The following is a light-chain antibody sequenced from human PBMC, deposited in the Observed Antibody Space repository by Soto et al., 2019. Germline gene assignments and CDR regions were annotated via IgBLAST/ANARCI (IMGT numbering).Light chain of an antibody. CDR3: QQYNNWPET. Sequence: EIVMTQSPATLSVSPGERATLSCRASQSFGSNLAWYQQKPGQAPRLLIYGASTRATGIPARFSGSGSATEFTLTISSLQSEDFAVYYCQQYNNWPETFGQGTKVEIK. V-gene: IGKV3-15*01. J-gene: IGKJ1*01. CDR2: GAS. CDR1: QSFGSN.